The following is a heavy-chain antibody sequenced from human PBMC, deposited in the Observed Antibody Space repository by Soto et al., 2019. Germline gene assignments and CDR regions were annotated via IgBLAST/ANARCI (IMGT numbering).Heavy chain of an antibody. D-gene: IGHD4-17*01. CDR2: ISGSGGST. V-gene: IGHV3-23*01. Sequence: GGSLRLSCAASGFTFSSYAMSWVRQAPGKGLEWVSAISGSGGSTYYADSVKGRFTISRDNSKNTLYLQMNSLRAEDTAVYYCAKAPLYGGNPLAWFDPWGQGTLVTVSS. CDR3: AKAPLYGGNPLAWFDP. CDR1: GFTFSSYA. J-gene: IGHJ5*02.